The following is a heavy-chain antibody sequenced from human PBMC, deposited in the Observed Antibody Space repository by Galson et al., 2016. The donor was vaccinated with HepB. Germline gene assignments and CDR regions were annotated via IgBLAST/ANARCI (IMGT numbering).Heavy chain of an antibody. J-gene: IGHJ4*02. D-gene: IGHD3-3*01. CDR3: ARGPEGTYYRTSGYLGYFDS. CDR2: ISSSSETI. V-gene: IGHV3-48*01. Sequence: SLRLSCAASGDSLTTWSMSWVRLAPGKGLEWLAYISSSSETIYYADSVKGRLPIARDNAKNTLYLTMNSLRAEDTALYYGARGPEGTYYRTSGYLGYFDSWGQGALVTVAS. CDR1: GDSLTTWS.